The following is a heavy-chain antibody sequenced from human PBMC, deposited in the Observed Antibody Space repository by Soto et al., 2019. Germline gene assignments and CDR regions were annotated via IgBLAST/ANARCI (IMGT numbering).Heavy chain of an antibody. V-gene: IGHV4-59*01. CDR3: AGAPRGNYGYPSYFDY. D-gene: IGHD3-10*01. Sequence: SETLSLTCTVSGGSISSYYWSWIRQPPGKGLEWIGYIYYSGSTNYNPSLKSRVTISVDTSKNQFSLRLSSVTAADTAVYYCAGAPRGNYGYPSYFDYWGQGTLVTVSS. CDR2: IYYSGST. J-gene: IGHJ4*02. CDR1: GGSISSYY.